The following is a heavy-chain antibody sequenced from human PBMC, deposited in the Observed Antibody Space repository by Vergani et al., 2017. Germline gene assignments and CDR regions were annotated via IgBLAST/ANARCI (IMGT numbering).Heavy chain of an antibody. D-gene: IGHD2-2*01. Sequence: QVQLQESGPGLVKPSQTLSLTCTVSGGSISSGGYYWSWIRQHPGKGLEWIGHIYYSGSTYYNPSLRSRVTISVDTSKNQFSLKLSSVTAADTAVYYCARESCSSTSCPFDYWGQGTLVTVSS. CDR3: ARESCSSTSCPFDY. CDR1: GGSISSGGYY. CDR2: IYYSGST. J-gene: IGHJ4*02. V-gene: IGHV4-31*03.